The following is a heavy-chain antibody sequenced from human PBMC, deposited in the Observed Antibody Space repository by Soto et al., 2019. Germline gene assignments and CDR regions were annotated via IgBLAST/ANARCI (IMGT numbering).Heavy chain of an antibody. CDR3: AKDGDYYDSSGYYSLDY. CDR2: ISGSGGST. CDR1: GFTFSSYA. V-gene: IGHV3-23*01. D-gene: IGHD3-22*01. Sequence: EVQLLESGGGLVQPGGSLRLSCAASGFTFSSYAMSWVRQAPGKGLEWVSAISGSGGSTYYADSVKGRFTISRDNSKNTLYLQMNSLRAEDTAVYSCAKDGDYYDSSGYYSLDYWGQGTLVTVSS. J-gene: IGHJ4*02.